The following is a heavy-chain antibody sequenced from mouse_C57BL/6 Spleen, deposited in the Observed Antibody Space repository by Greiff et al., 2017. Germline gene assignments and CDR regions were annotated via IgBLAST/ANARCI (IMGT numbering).Heavy chain of an antibody. V-gene: IGHV14-4*01. Sequence: EVKLQQSGAELVRPGASVKLSCTASGFNIKDDYMHWVKQRPEQGLEWIGWIDPENGDTEYASKFQGKATIPADTSSNTAYLQLSSLTSEDPAVYYCTTGGNPAWFAYWGQGTLVTVSA. D-gene: IGHD2-1*01. CDR3: TTGGNPAWFAY. CDR1: GFNIKDDY. CDR2: IDPENGDT. J-gene: IGHJ3*01.